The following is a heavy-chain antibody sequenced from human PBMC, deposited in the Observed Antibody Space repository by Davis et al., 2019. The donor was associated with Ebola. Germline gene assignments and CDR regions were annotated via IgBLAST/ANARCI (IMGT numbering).Heavy chain of an antibody. CDR2: ISAYTGDT. D-gene: IGHD2-2*02. Sequence: ASVKVSCKASGYPFTAYGISWVRQAPGQGLEWMGWISAYTGDTNYAQNLQGRVTMTTDTSTSITYMEVRSLRSDDTAVYYCTRDRIQVAVVPGTIANYRMDVWGQGTTVTVSS. CDR1: GYPFTAYG. J-gene: IGHJ6*02. V-gene: IGHV1-18*01. CDR3: TRDRIQVAVVPGTIANYRMDV.